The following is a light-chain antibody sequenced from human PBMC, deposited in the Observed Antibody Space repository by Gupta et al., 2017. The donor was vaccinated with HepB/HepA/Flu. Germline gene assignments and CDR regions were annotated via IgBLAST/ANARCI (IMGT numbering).Light chain of an antibody. J-gene: IGKJ2*04. V-gene: IGKV3-15*01. CDR2: GAS. CDR1: QSVSSN. Sequence: EIVMTQSPATLSVSPGERAPLSCRASQSVSSNLAWYQQKPGQAPRLLIYGASTRATGIPARFSGSGSGTEFTLTISSLQSEDFAVYYCQQYKNWPCRCGQGTKLEIK. CDR3: QQYKNWPCR.